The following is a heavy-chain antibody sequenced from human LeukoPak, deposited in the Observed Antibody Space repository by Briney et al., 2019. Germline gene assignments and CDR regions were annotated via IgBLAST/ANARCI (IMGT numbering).Heavy chain of an antibody. Sequence: ASVKVSCKASGYTFTSYGTSWVRQAPGQGLEWMGWISAYNGNTNYAQKLQGRVTMTTDTSTSTAYMELRSLRSDDTAVYYCAREFYPLDYGDYGLGWYFDLWGRGTLVTVSS. D-gene: IGHD4-17*01. V-gene: IGHV1-18*01. CDR3: AREFYPLDYGDYGLGWYFDL. CDR1: GYTFTSYG. J-gene: IGHJ2*01. CDR2: ISAYNGNT.